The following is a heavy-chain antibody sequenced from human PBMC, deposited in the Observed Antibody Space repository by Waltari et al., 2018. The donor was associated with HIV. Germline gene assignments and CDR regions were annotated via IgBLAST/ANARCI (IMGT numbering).Heavy chain of an antibody. CDR2: IDPSDSYT. J-gene: IGHJ3*02. V-gene: IGHV5-10-1*01. CDR1: GYSFTSYW. Sequence: EVQLVQSGAEVKKPGESLRISCKGSGYSFTSYWISWVRQMPGKGLEWMGRIDPSDSYTNYSPSFQGHVTISADKSISTAYLQWSSLKASDTAMYYCARQAYYYDSSGYYDAFDIWGQGTMVTVSS. D-gene: IGHD3-22*01. CDR3: ARQAYYYDSSGYYDAFDI.